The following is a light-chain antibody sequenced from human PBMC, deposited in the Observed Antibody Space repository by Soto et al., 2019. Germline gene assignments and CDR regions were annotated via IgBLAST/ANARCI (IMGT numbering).Light chain of an antibody. V-gene: IGLV2-14*01. CDR3: SSYTSSSTLFYV. J-gene: IGLJ1*01. CDR1: SSDVGGYNY. CDR2: DVS. Sequence: QSVLTQPASVSGSPGQSITISCTGTSSDVGGYNYVSWYQQHPGKAPKLMICDVSNRPSGVSNRFSGSKSGNTASLTISGLQAEDEADYYCSSYTSSSTLFYVFGTGTKVTVL.